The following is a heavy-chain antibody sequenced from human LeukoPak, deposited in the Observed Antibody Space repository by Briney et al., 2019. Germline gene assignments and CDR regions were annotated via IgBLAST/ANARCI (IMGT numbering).Heavy chain of an antibody. CDR2: INPSGGST. J-gene: IGHJ4*02. V-gene: IGHV1-46*01. CDR3: ARDGAYYHDSSGYYDY. Sequence: ASVKVSCKASGYTFTSYYMHWVRQAPGQGLEWMGIINPSGGSTSYAQKFQGRVTMTRDTSTSTVYMELSSLRSEDTAVYYCARDGAYYHDSSGYYDYWGQGTLVTVSS. D-gene: IGHD3-22*01. CDR1: GYTFTSYY.